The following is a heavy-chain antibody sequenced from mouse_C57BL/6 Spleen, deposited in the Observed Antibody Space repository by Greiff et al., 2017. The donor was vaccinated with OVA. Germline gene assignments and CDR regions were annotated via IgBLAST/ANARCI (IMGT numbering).Heavy chain of an antibody. V-gene: IGHV8-12*01. Sequence: QVTLKESGPGILQSSQTLSLTCSFSGFSLSTSGMGVSWIRQPSGKGLEWLAHIYWDDDKRYNPSLKSRLTISKDTSRNQVFLKITSVDTADTATYYCARSPYGNYGRYFDVWGTGTTVTVSS. CDR2: IYWDDDK. CDR1: GFSLSTSGMG. J-gene: IGHJ1*03. CDR3: ARSPYGNYGRYFDV. D-gene: IGHD2-1*01.